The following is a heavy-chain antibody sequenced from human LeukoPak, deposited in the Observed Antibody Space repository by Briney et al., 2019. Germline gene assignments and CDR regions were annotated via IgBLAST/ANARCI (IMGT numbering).Heavy chain of an antibody. CDR2: IIPIFGTA. V-gene: IGHV1-69*13. CDR3: ARTWFGELLVSNWFDP. D-gene: IGHD3-10*01. J-gene: IGHJ5*02. Sequence: ASVKVSCKASGGTFSSYAISWVRQAPGQGLEWMGGIIPIFGTANYAQKFQGRVTITADESTSTAYMELSSLRSKDTAVYYCARTWFGELLVSNWFDPWGQGTLVTVSS. CDR1: GGTFSSYA.